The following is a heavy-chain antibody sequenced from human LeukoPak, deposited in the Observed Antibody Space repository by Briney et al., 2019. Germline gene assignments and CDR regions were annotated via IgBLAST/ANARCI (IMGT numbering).Heavy chain of an antibody. CDR2: ISAYNGNT. J-gene: IGHJ5*02. Sequence: ASVKVSCKASGYTFTNYGFSWVRQAPGQGLEWKGWISAYNGNTNSAQKFRDRVTMTTDTSTSTAYMELRSLRSDDTAVYYCARDSGYTYGSHNWFDPWGQGTLVTVSS. V-gene: IGHV1-18*01. CDR1: GYTFTNYG. D-gene: IGHD5-18*01. CDR3: ARDSGYTYGSHNWFDP.